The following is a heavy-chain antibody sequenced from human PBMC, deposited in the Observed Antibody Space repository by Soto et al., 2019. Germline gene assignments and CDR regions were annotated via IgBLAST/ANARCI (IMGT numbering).Heavy chain of an antibody. V-gene: IGHV4-39*01. J-gene: IGHJ4*02. Sequence: KTSETLSLTCTVSGASINNRSYYWGWIRQPPGKGLEWIGSVSYSGSTYYYPSLQSRVTISVDTSNNQFSLTLTSVTAADTAVYYCARGGYSSSWSLFDQWGQGTLVTVSS. CDR1: GASINNRSYY. D-gene: IGHD6-13*01. CDR3: ARGGYSSSWSLFDQ. CDR2: VSYSGST.